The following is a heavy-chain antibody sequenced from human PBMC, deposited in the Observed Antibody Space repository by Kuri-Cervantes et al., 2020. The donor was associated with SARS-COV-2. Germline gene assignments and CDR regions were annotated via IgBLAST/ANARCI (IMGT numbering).Heavy chain of an antibody. Sequence: SVKVSCKASGGTFSSYAISWVRQAPGQGLEWMGRIIPILGIANYAQKFQGRVTITADKSTSTAYMELSSLRSEDTAVYYCARTGRGGYCSSTSCPISYYYGMDVWGQGTTVTVS. J-gene: IGHJ6*02. CDR1: GGTFSSYA. CDR2: IIPILGIA. V-gene: IGHV1-69*04. D-gene: IGHD2-2*01. CDR3: ARTGRGGYCSSTSCPISYYYGMDV.